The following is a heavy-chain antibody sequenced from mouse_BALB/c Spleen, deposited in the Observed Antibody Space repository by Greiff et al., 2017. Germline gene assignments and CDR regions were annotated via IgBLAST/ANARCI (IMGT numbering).Heavy chain of an antibody. V-gene: IGHV5-6-3*01. CDR2: INSNGGST. J-gene: IGHJ4*01. Sequence: EVQLVESGGGLVQPGGSLKLSCAASGFTFSSYGMSWVRQTPDKRLELVATINSNGGSTYYPDSVKGRFTISRDNAKNTLYLQMSSLKSEDTAMYYCARKNAMDYWGQGTSVTVSS. CDR3: ARKNAMDY. CDR1: GFTFSSYG.